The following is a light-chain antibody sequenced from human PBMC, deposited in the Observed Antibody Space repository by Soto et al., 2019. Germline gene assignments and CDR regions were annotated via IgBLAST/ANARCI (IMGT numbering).Light chain of an antibody. CDR3: CSYTTSNTFV. V-gene: IGLV2-14*01. CDR2: HVT. Sequence: QSVLTQPASVSGSLGQSITISCSGTSSDVGAYNYVSWYQQYPGKAPKLMIYHVTDRPSGVSNRFSGSKSGNTASLTISGLQAEDGADSYCCSYTTSNTFVFGTGTKVTVL. J-gene: IGLJ1*01. CDR1: SSDVGAYNY.